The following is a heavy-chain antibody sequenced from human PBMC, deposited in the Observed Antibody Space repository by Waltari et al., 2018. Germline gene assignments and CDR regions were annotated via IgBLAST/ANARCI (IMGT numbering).Heavy chain of an antibody. Sequence: QVQLVQSGAEVKKPGASVKVSCKASGYTFTGYYMHWVRQAPGQGLEWMGRINPNSGGTNYAQKFQGRVTMTRDTSISTAYMELSRLRSDDTAVYYCAREFYCYGSGSYYAYWGQGTLVTVSS. CDR3: AREFYCYGSGSYYAY. V-gene: IGHV1-2*06. J-gene: IGHJ4*02. CDR2: INPNSGGT. D-gene: IGHD3-10*01. CDR1: GYTFTGYY.